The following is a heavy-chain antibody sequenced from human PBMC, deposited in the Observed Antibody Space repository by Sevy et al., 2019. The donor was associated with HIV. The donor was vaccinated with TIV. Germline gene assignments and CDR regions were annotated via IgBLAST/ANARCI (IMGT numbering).Heavy chain of an antibody. CDR3: ANAYSGSYSHSYLYALDV. Sequence: GGSLRLSCIGSGFSFSYYGIHWVRQAPGKGLDWVALISHDGINEYYADPVKGRFNISRNNSKNTVYLQMNSLRNEDTAIYFCANAYSGSYSHSYLYALDVWGQGTTGTVSS. CDR1: GFSFSYYG. J-gene: IGHJ6*02. D-gene: IGHD1-26*01. V-gene: IGHV3-30*18. CDR2: ISHDGINE.